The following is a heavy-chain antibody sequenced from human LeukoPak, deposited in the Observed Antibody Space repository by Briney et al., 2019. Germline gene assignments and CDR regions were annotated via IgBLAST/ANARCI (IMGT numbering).Heavy chain of an antibody. CDR3: AKPLPEGVSSSWVVSDY. V-gene: IGHV3-30*18. CDR1: GFTFSSYG. D-gene: IGHD6-13*01. CDR2: ISYDGSNK. Sequence: GGSLRLSCAASGFTFSSYGMHWVRQAPGKGLEWVAVISYDGSNKYYADSVKGRFTISRDNSKNTLYLQMNSLRAEDTAVYYCAKPLPEGVSSSWVVSDYWGQGTLVTVSS. J-gene: IGHJ4*02.